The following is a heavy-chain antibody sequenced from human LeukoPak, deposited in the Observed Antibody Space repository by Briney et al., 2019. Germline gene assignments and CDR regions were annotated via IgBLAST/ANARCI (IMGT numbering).Heavy chain of an antibody. J-gene: IGHJ4*02. CDR2: INWDSGYI. CDR1: GFTFEGCA. Sequence: GGSLRLSRAASGFTFEGCAMHWVRQAPGKGLEWVSSINWDSGYIEYADSVRGRFTISRDNAKNSLYLQMNSLKPGDTALYFCAKEGSVCRNGICRYFDYWGQGTPVTVSS. D-gene: IGHD2-8*01. CDR3: AKEGSVCRNGICRYFDY. V-gene: IGHV3-9*01.